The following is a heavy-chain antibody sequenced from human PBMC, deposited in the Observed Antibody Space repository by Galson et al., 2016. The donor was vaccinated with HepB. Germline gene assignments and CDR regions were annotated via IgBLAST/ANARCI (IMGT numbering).Heavy chain of an antibody. V-gene: IGHV3-33*01. CDR1: GSNFTASG. J-gene: IGHJ5*02. Sequence: SLRLSCAASGSNFTASGMHWVRQAPGKGLEWVAIIWFDGSKKYYADSVRGRFTISRDNSKNMLYLQMNSLRADDTAVYYCARDRSTWRWFDPWGQGTLVTVSS. CDR3: ARDRSTWRWFDP. CDR2: IWFDGSKK. D-gene: IGHD3-3*01.